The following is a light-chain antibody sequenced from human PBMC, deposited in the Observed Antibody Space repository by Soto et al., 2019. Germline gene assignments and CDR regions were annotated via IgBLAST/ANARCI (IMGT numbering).Light chain of an antibody. CDR2: ATS. V-gene: IGKV1-12*01. J-gene: IGKJ5*01. CDR3: QQANSFPIT. CDR1: QDISSW. Sequence: DIQMTQSPSSVSASVGDRVTITCRASQDISSWVAWYQQKPGKAPKLLIYATSSLQSGVPSRFSGSGSGTDFTLTISSLQPEDFATYYCQQANSFPITFGQGTRLEIK.